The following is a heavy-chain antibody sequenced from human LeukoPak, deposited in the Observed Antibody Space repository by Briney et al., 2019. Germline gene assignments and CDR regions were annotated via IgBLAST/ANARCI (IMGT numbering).Heavy chain of an antibody. CDR1: GGSFSGYY. CDR3: AGKAETNYYGSGSSIDY. Sequence: SETLSLTCAVYGGSFSGYYWSWIRQPPGKGLEWIGEINHSGSTNYNPSLKSRVTISVDTSKNQFSLKLSSVTAADTAVYYCAGKAETNYYGSGSSIDYWGQGTLVTVSS. D-gene: IGHD3-10*01. CDR2: INHSGST. J-gene: IGHJ4*02. V-gene: IGHV4-34*01.